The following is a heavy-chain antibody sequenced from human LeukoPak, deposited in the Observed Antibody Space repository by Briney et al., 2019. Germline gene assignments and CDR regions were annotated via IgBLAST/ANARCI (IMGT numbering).Heavy chain of an antibody. CDR3: ARGNFYSGSGSSPLDY. J-gene: IGHJ4*02. Sequence: GGSLRLSCAASGFTFSSYAMSWVRQAPGKGLEWVSAISGSGGSTYYADSVKGRFTISRGNSKNTLYLQMNSLRAEDTAVYYCARGNFYSGSGSSPLDYWGQGTLVTVSS. CDR1: GFTFSSYA. D-gene: IGHD3-10*01. V-gene: IGHV3-23*01. CDR2: ISGSGGST.